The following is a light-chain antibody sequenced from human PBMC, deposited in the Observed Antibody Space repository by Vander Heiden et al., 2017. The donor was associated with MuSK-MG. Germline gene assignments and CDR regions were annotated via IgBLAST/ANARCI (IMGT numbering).Light chain of an antibody. V-gene: IGKV1D-13*01. CDR3: QQVNNYPST. Sequence: AIQLTQSPSSLSASVGDRVTITCRASQGISSALAWYQQKPGKAPNLLIYDASTLESGVPPRFSGSGSGTDFTLTISSLQPEDFATYYCQQVNNYPSTFGQGTKVDIK. J-gene: IGKJ1*01. CDR2: DAS. CDR1: QGISSA.